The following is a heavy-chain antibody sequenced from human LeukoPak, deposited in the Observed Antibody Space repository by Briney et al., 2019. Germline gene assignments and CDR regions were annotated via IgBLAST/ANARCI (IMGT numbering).Heavy chain of an antibody. CDR2: ISGSTTTK. V-gene: IGHV3-23*01. J-gene: IGHJ4*02. CDR1: GFSFSNYA. D-gene: IGHD1-1*01. CDR3: AKDRGCGYMYFDY. Sequence: GGTLRLSCAASGFSFSNYAMTWDRPAPGKGLEWVSMISGSTTTKYYADSVRGRFTITKDNYKNTQYLQMNSLRADDTAVYYSAKDRGCGYMYFDYWGQGNLVSVSS.